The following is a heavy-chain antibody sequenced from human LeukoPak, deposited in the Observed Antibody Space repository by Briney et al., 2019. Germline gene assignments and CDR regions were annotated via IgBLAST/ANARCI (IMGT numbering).Heavy chain of an antibody. CDR1: GFTFSSYS. J-gene: IGHJ4*02. CDR2: ISGSGTGT. V-gene: IGHV3-23*01. CDR3: ADSYCSSTSCYPYYFDY. D-gene: IGHD2-2*01. Sequence: PGGSLRLSCAASGFTFSSYSMNWVRQAPGKGLEWVSAISGSGTGTYYADSVKGRFTISRDNSKNTLYLQMNSLRAEDAAVYYCADSYCSSTSCYPYYFDYWGQGTLVTVSS.